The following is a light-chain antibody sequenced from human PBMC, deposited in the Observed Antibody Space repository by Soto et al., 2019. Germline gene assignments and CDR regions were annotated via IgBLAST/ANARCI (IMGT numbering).Light chain of an antibody. V-gene: IGLV1-47*01. CDR3: AAWDDSLNGWV. CDR1: SSNIGSNY. CDR2: RNN. Sequence: QSVLTQPPSASGTPGQKVTISCSGSSSNIGSNYLYWYQQLPGTAPKRLIYRNNQRPSGVPDRFSGSKSGTSASLAISGLRSEDEADYHCAAWDDSLNGWVFGGGTKLTVL. J-gene: IGLJ3*02.